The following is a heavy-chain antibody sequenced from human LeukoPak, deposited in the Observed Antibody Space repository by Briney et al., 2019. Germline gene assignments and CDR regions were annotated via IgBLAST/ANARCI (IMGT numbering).Heavy chain of an antibody. Sequence: GGSLRLSCAASGFTFSTYGMNWVRQGPGKGLEWVSGINWNGDITNYADSVKGRFTISRDNAKNSLYLQMNSLRAEDTALYYCARGSTYYDILTGYHYYFDYWGQGTLVTVSS. CDR3: ARGSTYYDILTGYHYYFDY. CDR2: INWNGDIT. CDR1: GFTFSTYG. J-gene: IGHJ4*02. D-gene: IGHD3-9*01. V-gene: IGHV3-20*04.